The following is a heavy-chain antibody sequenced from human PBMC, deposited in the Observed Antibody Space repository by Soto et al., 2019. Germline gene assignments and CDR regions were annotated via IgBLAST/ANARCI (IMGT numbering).Heavy chain of an antibody. J-gene: IGHJ4*01. CDR3: ATDPTYYYGGSGH. CDR1: GFTFSNAW. Sequence: PGGSLRLSCAASGFTFSNAWMSWVRQAPGKGLEWVGRIKSKSAGGTTEYDAPVKDRFTISRDDSKNTLYLQMNSLRTEDTAVYYCATDPTYYYGGSGHWGHGTLVTVSS. D-gene: IGHD3-22*01. V-gene: IGHV3-15*01. CDR2: IKSKSAGGTT.